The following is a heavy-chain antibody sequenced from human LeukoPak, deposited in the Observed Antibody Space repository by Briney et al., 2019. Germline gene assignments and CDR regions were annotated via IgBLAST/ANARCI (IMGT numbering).Heavy chain of an antibody. V-gene: IGHV3-30-3*01. Sequence: PGGSLRLSCAASGFTFSRYTMHWLRQAPGKGLEWVAVISFDGNDNYYSDSVKGRFTISRDNSKNSLYLQMNSLTAEDAAVYYCARWPYSSSYYFDYWGQGTLVTVSS. CDR1: GFTFSRYT. CDR2: ISFDGNDN. D-gene: IGHD6-6*01. CDR3: ARWPYSSSYYFDY. J-gene: IGHJ4*02.